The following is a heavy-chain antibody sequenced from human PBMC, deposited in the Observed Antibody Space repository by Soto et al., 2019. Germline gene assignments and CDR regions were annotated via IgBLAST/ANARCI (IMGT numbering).Heavy chain of an antibody. Sequence: QVQLQESGPGLVKPSETLSLTCTVSGGSISSYYWSWIRQPPGKGLEWIGYIYYSGSTNYNPSLKSRVTISVDTSKNQFSLKLSSVTAADTAVYYCARDLRSLGSGWYNWFDPWGQGTLVTVSS. D-gene: IGHD6-19*01. CDR1: GGSISSYY. CDR3: ARDLRSLGSGWYNWFDP. CDR2: IYYSGST. V-gene: IGHV4-59*01. J-gene: IGHJ5*02.